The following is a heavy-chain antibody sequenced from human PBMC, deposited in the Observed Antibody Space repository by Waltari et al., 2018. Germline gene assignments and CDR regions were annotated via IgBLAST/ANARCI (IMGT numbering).Heavy chain of an antibody. D-gene: IGHD6-13*01. V-gene: IGHV3-74*01. Sequence: EVQLVESGGGLVQPGGSLRLSCAASGFMFSSSWSHWVRQAPGKGLVSVSNINPDGSITRYADSVKGRFTISRDNAKNTLFLQMNSLRGEDTAVYYCVMYSSTFLGDCWGQGTLVNVSS. CDR1: GFMFSSSW. J-gene: IGHJ4*02. CDR3: VMYSSTFLGDC. CDR2: INPDGSIT.